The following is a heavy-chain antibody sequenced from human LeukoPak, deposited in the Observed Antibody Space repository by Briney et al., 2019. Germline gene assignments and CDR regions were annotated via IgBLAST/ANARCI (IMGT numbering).Heavy chain of an antibody. V-gene: IGHV3-30-3*01. CDR3: ARVKAVPYYFDY. CDR2: ISYDGSNK. Sequence: PEGSLRLSCAASGFTFSSYAMHWVRQAPGKGLEWVAVISYDGSNKYYADSVKGRFTISRDNSKNTLYLQMNSLRAEDTAVYYCARVKAVPYYFDYWGQGTLVTVSS. CDR1: GFTFSSYA. D-gene: IGHD6-19*01. J-gene: IGHJ4*02.